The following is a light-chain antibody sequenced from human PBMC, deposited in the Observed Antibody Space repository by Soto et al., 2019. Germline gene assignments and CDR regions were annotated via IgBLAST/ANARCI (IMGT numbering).Light chain of an antibody. Sequence: QSVLTQPASVSGSPGQSITMSCTGTSSDVGGYNYVSWYQQHPGKAPKLMIYEVSNRPSGVSNRFSGSKSGNTASLTISGLQAEDEADYYCSSYTSTYTPLYVFGTGTKVTVL. J-gene: IGLJ1*01. CDR1: SSDVGGYNY. CDR2: EVS. CDR3: SSYTSTYTPLYV. V-gene: IGLV2-14*01.